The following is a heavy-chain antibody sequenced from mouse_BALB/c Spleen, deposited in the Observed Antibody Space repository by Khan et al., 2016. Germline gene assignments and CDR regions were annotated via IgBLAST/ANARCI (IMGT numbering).Heavy chain of an antibody. D-gene: IGHD3-1*01. J-gene: IGHJ3*01. V-gene: IGHV3-2*02. Sequence: EVKLEESGPGLVKPSQSLSLTCTVTGYSITSDYAWNWIRQFPGNKLEWMGYISYSGSTSYNPSLKSRISITRDTSKNPFFLQLNSVTTSDTTTTDGARRGGGRATWFAYWGQGTLVTVSA. CDR1: GYSITSDYA. CDR2: ISYSGST. CDR3: ARRGGGRATWFAY.